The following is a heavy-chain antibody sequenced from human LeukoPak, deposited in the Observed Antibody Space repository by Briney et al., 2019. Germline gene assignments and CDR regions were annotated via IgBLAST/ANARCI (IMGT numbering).Heavy chain of an antibody. D-gene: IGHD2-15*01. CDR3: ARQEYCSGGSCYEGRVGFDY. CDR1: GYRFTTYW. Sequence: GESLKISCKGSGYRFTTYWIGWVRQMPGKGLEWMGIIYPGDSDPRYSPSFQGQVTISADESITTAYLQWSGLKASDTAMYYCARQEYCSGGSCYEGRVGFDYWGQGTLVTVSS. V-gene: IGHV5-51*01. J-gene: IGHJ4*02. CDR2: IYPGDSDP.